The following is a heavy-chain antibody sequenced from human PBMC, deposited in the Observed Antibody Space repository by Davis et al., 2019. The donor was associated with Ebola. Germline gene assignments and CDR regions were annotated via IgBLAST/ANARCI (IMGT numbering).Heavy chain of an antibody. CDR1: GGSFSSGSYY. CDR2: IYYSGST. J-gene: IGHJ2*01. V-gene: IGHV4-61*01. CDR3: ARHPGGYCSGGSCYEDWYFDL. Sequence: MPSETLSLTCTVSGGSFSSGSYYWSWIRQPPGKGLEWIGYIYYSGSTNYNPSLKSRVTISVDTSKNQFSLKLSSVTAADTAVYYCARHPGGYCSGGSCYEDWYFDLWGRGTLVTVSS. D-gene: IGHD2-15*01.